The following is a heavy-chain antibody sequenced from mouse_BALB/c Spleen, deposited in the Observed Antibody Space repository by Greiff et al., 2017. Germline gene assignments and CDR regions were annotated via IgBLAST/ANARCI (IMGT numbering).Heavy chain of an antibody. J-gene: IGHJ2*01. CDR1: GFTFTDYY. CDR2: IRNKANGYTT. CDR3: ARAPLTGTFDY. Sequence: EVKLVESGGGLVQPGGSLRLSCATSGFTFTDYYMSWVRQPPGKALEWLGFIRNKANGYTTEYSASVKGRFTISRDNSQSILYLQMNTLRAEDSATYYCARAPLTGTFDYWGQGTTLTVSS. D-gene: IGHD4-1*01. V-gene: IGHV7-3*02.